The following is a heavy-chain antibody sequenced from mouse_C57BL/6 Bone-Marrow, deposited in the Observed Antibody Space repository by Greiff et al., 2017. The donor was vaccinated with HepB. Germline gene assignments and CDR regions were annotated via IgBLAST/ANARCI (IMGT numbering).Heavy chain of an antibody. J-gene: IGHJ3*01. V-gene: IGHV1-39*01. CDR3: ARERMLVQGFAY. CDR2: INPNYGTT. CDR1: GYSFTDYN. Sequence: EVKVVESGPELVKPGASVKISCKASGYSFTDYNMNWVKQSNGKSLEWIGVINPNYGTTSYNQKFKGKATLTVDQSSSIAYMQLNSLTSEDSAVYYCARERMLVQGFAYWGQGTLVTVSA.